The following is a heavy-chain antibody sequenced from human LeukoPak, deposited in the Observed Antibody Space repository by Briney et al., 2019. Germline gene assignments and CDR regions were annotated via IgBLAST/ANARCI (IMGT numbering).Heavy chain of an antibody. D-gene: IGHD6-6*01. J-gene: IGHJ4*02. V-gene: IGHV4-59*08. CDR1: GGSMTNYY. Sequence: PSETLSLTCTVSGGSMTNYYWTWIRQSPGKGLEWIGHTYYSENTNYNPSLKSRVTISIDTSQSQFSLKLSSVTAADTAVYYCARHESILARFDYWGQGTLVTVSS. CDR2: TYYSENT. CDR3: ARHESILARFDY.